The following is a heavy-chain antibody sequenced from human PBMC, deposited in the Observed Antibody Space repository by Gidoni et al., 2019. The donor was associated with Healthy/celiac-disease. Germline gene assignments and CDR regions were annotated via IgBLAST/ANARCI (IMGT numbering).Heavy chain of an antibody. CDR2: IYHSGST. Sequence: QVQLQESGPGLVKPSETLSLTCTVSGYSISSGYYWGWIRQPPGKGLEWIGSIYHSGSTYYNPSLKSRVTISVDTSKNQFSLKLSSVTAADTAVYYCARFTIFGVVMGDGDWFDPWGQGTLVTVSS. D-gene: IGHD3-3*01. J-gene: IGHJ5*02. CDR1: GYSISSGYY. CDR3: ARFTIFGVVMGDGDWFDP. V-gene: IGHV4-38-2*02.